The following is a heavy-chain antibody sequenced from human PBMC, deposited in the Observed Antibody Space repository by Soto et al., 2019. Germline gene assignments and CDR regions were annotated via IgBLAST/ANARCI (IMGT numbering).Heavy chain of an antibody. CDR2: IKSKTDGGTT. V-gene: IGHV3-15*01. D-gene: IGHD3-16*02. J-gene: IGHJ6*03. CDR3: TTHMITFGGVIVYYYYYMDV. CDR1: GFTFSNAW. Sequence: EVQLVESGGGLVKPGGSLRLSCAASGFTFSNAWMSWVRQAPGKGLEWVGRIKSKTDGGTTDYAAPVKGRFTISRDDSKNTLYLQMNSLKTEDTAVYYCTTHMITFGGVIVYYYYYMDVWGKGTTVTVSS.